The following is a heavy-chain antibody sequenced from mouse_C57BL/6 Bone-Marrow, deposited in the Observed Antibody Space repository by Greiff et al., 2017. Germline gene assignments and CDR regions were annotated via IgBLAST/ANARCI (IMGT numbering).Heavy chain of an antibody. CDR2: IYPGDGDT. J-gene: IGHJ2*01. V-gene: IGHV1-82*01. CDR1: GYAFSSSW. CDR3: ERKGRRYLYFDY. D-gene: IGHD2-14*01. Sequence: QVQLQQSGPELVKPGASVKISCKASGYAFSSSWMNWVKQRPGKGLEWIGRIYPGDGDTNYNGKFKGKAILTADKSSSTAYMQLRSLTSEDSAVDFCERKGRRYLYFDYWGQGTTLTVSS.